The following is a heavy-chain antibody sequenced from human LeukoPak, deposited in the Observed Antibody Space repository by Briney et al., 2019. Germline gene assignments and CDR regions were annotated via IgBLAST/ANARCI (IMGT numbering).Heavy chain of an antibody. CDR2: IYPGDSDT. D-gene: IGHD2-21*02. CDR1: GYSFTSYW. Sequence: GESLKFSCKGSGYSFTSYWIGWVRQMPGKGLEWMGIIYPGDSDTRYSPSFQGQVTISADKSISTAYLQWSSLKASDTAMYYCARPSRTYCGGDCYSGWAFDIWGQGTMVTVSS. CDR3: ARPSRTYCGGDCYSGWAFDI. V-gene: IGHV5-51*01. J-gene: IGHJ3*02.